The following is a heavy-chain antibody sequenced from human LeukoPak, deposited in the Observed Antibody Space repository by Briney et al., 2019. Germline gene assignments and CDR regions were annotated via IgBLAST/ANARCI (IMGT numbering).Heavy chain of an antibody. CDR1: GFTFSSYW. V-gene: IGHV3-74*01. CDR3: ARVLDDYSEPSFDYYYYYGMEV. Sequence: GGSLRLSCAASGFTFSSYWMHWVRQAPGKGLVWVSRINSDGSSTSYADSVKGRFTISRDNAKNTLYLQMNSLRAEDTAVYYCARVLDDYSEPSFDYYYYYGMEVWGQGNTVTVSS. J-gene: IGHJ6*02. D-gene: IGHD4-11*01. CDR2: INSDGSST.